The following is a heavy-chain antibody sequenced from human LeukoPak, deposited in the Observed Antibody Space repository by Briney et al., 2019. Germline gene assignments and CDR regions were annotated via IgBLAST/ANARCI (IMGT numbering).Heavy chain of an antibody. J-gene: IGHJ3*02. Sequence: XWVSAISGSGGSTYYADSVKGRFTISRDNSKNTLYLQMNSLRAEDTAVYYCAKDPEESAFDIWGQGTMVTVSS. CDR3: AKDPEESAFDI. V-gene: IGHV3-23*01. CDR2: ISGSGGST.